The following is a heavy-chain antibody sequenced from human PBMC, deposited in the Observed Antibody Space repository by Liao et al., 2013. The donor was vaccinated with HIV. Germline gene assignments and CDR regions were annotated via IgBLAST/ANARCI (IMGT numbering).Heavy chain of an antibody. CDR3: ARETGPTNLLGNGDY. CDR1: GGSISSGSYY. D-gene: IGHD1-14*01. V-gene: IGHV4-61*02. CDR2: IYTSGST. J-gene: IGHJ4*02. Sequence: QVQLQQWGAGLLKPSETLSLTCTVSGGSISSGSYYWSWIRQPAGKGLEWIGRIYTSGSTNYNPSLKSRVTISVDTSKNQFSLKLSSVTAADTAVYYCARETGPTNLLGNGDYWGQGTLVTVSS.